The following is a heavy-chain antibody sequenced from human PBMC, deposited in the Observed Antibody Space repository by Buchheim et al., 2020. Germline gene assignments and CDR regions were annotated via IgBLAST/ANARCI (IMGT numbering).Heavy chain of an antibody. Sequence: QVQLVQSGAEVEKPGASVKVSCKASGYTFTNYGISWVRQAPGQGLEWMGWINAYNGYTNYSQQVQGRVTLTTDTSTTTAYMELRSLRSDDTAVYYCARGVPSKLVRETLFYYFDYWGQGTL. CDR3: ARGVPSKLVRETLFYYFDY. V-gene: IGHV1-18*01. CDR1: GYTFTNYG. D-gene: IGHD6-13*01. CDR2: INAYNGYT. J-gene: IGHJ4*02.